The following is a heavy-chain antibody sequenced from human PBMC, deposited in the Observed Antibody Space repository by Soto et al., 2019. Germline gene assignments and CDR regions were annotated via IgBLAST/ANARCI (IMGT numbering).Heavy chain of an antibody. J-gene: IGHJ4*02. Sequence: ASVKVSCKASGYTFTSYDINWVRHATGQRLEWMGWMNPNRGNTGYAQKSQGRVTMTRNTSISTAYMELSSLRSEDTAVYYCARYSHRWAADGYWGRVTLGAVCS. V-gene: IGHV1-8*01. CDR3: ARYSHRWAADGY. CDR2: MNPNRGNT. CDR1: GYTFTSYD. D-gene: IGHD2-21*01.